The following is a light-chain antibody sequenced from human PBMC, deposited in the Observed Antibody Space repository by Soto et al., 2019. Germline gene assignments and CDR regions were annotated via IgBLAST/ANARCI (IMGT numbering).Light chain of an antibody. CDR1: SSDVGGSNY. CDR2: EVS. J-gene: IGLJ3*02. Sequence: QSALTQPASVSGSPGQSITISCTGTSSDVGGSNYVSWYQQHPGKAPKLMIYEVSNRPSGVSNRFSGSKSGNTAPLTISGLQAEDEADYYCSSYTSSSTRVFGGGTKLTVL. CDR3: SSYTSSSTRV. V-gene: IGLV2-14*01.